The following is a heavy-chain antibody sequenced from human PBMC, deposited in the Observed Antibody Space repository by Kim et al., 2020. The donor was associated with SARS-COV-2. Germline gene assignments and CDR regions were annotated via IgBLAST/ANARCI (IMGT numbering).Heavy chain of an antibody. Sequence: GGSLRLSWAASGFTFNNNCMTWVRQAPGKGLEWVANIKQDGSEKYYLDSVKGRFTISRDNAKNSLFLQMNNLRVDDTAVYYCARAWGNMVRGLGVNWGQGTLVTVSS. V-gene: IGHV3-7*01. CDR3: ARAWGNMVRGLGVN. CDR1: GFTFNNNC. D-gene: IGHD3-10*01. CDR2: IKQDGSEK. J-gene: IGHJ4*02.